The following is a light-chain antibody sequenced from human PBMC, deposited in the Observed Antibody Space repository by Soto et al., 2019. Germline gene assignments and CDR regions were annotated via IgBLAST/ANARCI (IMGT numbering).Light chain of an antibody. Sequence: QSALTQPPSASGSPGQSVTISCTGTSSDVGAYNYVSWYQQHAGKAPKLVIYEVTKRPSGVPDRFSGSKSANTASLTVSGLQADDEADYYCSSFESSNTCVFGGGTKLTVL. CDR2: EVT. J-gene: IGLJ3*02. CDR1: SSDVGAYNY. V-gene: IGLV2-8*01. CDR3: SSFESSNTCV.